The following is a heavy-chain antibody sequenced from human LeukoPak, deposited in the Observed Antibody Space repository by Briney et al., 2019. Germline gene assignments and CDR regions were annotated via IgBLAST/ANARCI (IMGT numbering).Heavy chain of an antibody. D-gene: IGHD1-20*01. CDR1: GFTFSSYA. V-gene: IGHV3-30-3*01. Sequence: GGSLRLSCAASGFTFSSYAMHWVRQAPGKGLEWVAVISYDGSNKYYADSVKGRFTISRDNSKNTLYLQMNSLRAEDTAVYYCARAYHWNGFDYWGQGTLVTVYS. J-gene: IGHJ4*02. CDR3: ARAYHWNGFDY. CDR2: ISYDGSNK.